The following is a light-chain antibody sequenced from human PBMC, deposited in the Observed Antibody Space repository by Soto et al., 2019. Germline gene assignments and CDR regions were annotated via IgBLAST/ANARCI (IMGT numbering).Light chain of an antibody. Sequence: QSALTQPASVSGSPGQSITISCTGTSSDVGGYNYVSWYQQHTGKAPKLMIYEVRNRPSGVSNRFSGSKSGNTASLTISGLQAEDEADYYCSSYSSSSTYVFGTGTKVTVL. CDR1: SSDVGGYNY. V-gene: IGLV2-14*01. J-gene: IGLJ1*01. CDR3: SSYSSSSTYV. CDR2: EVR.